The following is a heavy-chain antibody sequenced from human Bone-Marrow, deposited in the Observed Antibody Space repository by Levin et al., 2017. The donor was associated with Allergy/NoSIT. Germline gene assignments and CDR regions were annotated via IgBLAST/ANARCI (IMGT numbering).Heavy chain of an antibody. CDR3: AKGIRSSAYYSGMDV. CDR1: GFTFSSYA. Sequence: GGSLRLSCAASGFTFSSYAMSWVRQAPGKGLEWVSAISGGGGSTYYADSVKGRFTVSRDNSKITLYLQMNSLRAEDTAVYYCAKGIRSSAYYSGMDVWGQGTTVTVSS. CDR2: ISGGGGST. J-gene: IGHJ6*02. V-gene: IGHV3-23*01. D-gene: IGHD3-3*02.